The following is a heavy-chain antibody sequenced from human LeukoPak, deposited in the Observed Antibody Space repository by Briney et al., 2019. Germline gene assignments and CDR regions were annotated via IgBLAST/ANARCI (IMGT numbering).Heavy chain of an antibody. CDR1: GGSTDSYYY. CDR3: ASLSSLGVDHDS. V-gene: IGHV4-59*08. D-gene: IGHD3-10*01. CDR2: IDYSGRT. Sequence: SETLSLTCTVSGGSTDSYYYWSWIRQPPGKGREWIGYIDYSGRTKYNPSLQSRVTISVDTSKTQFSLRLGSVTAADTAVYYCASLSSLGVDHDSWGQGTLVTVSS. J-gene: IGHJ4*02.